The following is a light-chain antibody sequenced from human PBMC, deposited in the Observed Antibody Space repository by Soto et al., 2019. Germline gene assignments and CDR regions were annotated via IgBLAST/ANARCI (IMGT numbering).Light chain of an antibody. CDR2: DAS. J-gene: IGKJ4*01. V-gene: IGKV3-11*01. CDR3: QQRSAWPFT. Sequence: IVLTQSPATLSLSPGERASLSCRASQTVGKDLAWYQMRPGQAPRLLIFDASTRATGVPPRFSGSRSGSDFTLTISSLDLEDFALYYCQQRSAWPFTFGGGT. CDR1: QTVGKD.